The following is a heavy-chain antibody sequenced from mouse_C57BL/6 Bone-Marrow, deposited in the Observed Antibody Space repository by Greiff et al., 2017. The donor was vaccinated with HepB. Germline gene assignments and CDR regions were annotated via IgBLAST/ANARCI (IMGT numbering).Heavy chain of an antibody. D-gene: IGHD1-1*01. Sequence: QVQLQQSGPELVKPGASVKISCNASGYAFSSSWMNWVKQRPGKGLEWIGRIYPGDGDTNYNGKFKGKATLTADKSSSTAYMQLSSLTSEDSAVYFCARGYGSVDYWGQGTTLTVSS. CDR3: ARGYGSVDY. CDR1: GYAFSSSW. J-gene: IGHJ2*01. V-gene: IGHV1-82*01. CDR2: IYPGDGDT.